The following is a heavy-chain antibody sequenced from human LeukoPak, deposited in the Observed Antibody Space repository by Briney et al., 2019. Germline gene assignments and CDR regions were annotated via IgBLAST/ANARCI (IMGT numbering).Heavy chain of an antibody. J-gene: IGHJ4*02. D-gene: IGHD2-15*01. CDR1: GFTFSSYS. CDR3: AKAPRYCSGGSCYSIDY. Sequence: GGSLRLSCAASGFTFSSYSMNWVRQAPGKGLEWVAVISYDGSNKYYADSVKGRFTISRDNSKNTLYLQMNSLRAEDTAVYYCAKAPRYCSGGSCYSIDYWGQGTLVTVSS. V-gene: IGHV3-30*18. CDR2: ISYDGSNK.